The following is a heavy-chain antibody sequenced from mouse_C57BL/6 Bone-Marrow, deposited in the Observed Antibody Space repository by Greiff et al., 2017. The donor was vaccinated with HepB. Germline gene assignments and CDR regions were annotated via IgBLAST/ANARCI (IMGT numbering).Heavy chain of an antibody. J-gene: IGHJ3*01. Sequence: VQLQQSGAELVKPGASVKMSCKASGYTFTSYWITWVKQRPGQGLEWIGDIYPGSGSTNYNEKFKSKATLTVDTSSSTAYMQLSSLTSEDSAVYYCARREANWVVLFAYWGQGTLVTVSA. V-gene: IGHV1-55*01. D-gene: IGHD4-1*01. CDR2: IYPGSGST. CDR1: GYTFTSYW. CDR3: ARREANWVVLFAY.